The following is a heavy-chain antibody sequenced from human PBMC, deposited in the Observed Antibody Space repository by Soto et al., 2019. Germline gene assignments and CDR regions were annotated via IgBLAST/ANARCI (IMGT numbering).Heavy chain of an antibody. CDR3: AATYGDSYYFYGLDV. CDR2: ISSGSTTI. D-gene: IGHD4-17*01. CDR1: GFTFSTYS. J-gene: IGHJ6*02. V-gene: IGHV3-48*02. Sequence: GGSLRLSCAASGFTFSTYSMNWVRQAPGKGLEWVAYISSGSTTIYYAESVKGRFTISRDNAKNSLYLQMNSLRDEDTAVYYCAATYGDSYYFYGLDVWGQGTTVTVSS.